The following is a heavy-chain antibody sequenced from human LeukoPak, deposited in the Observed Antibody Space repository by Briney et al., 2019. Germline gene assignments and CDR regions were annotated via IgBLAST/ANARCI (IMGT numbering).Heavy chain of an antibody. CDR1: GGSISNYF. CDR2: ISYSGSTN. V-gene: IGHV4-59*01. Sequence: SETLSLTCTISGGSISNYFWSWIRQPPGKGLEWIGYISYSGSTNNHNPFLKSRVTISVDTSKNQFSLKLSSVTAADTAVYYCARHTTSGWYQVVYWGQGTLVTVSS. CDR3: ARHTTSGWYQVVY. J-gene: IGHJ4*02. D-gene: IGHD6-19*01.